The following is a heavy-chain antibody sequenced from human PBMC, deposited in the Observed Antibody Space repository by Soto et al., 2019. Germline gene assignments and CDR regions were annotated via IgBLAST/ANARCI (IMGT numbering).Heavy chain of an antibody. J-gene: IGHJ6*03. CDR1: GYTFTSYG. Sequence: GASVKVSCKASGYTFTSYGIGWVRQAPGQGLEWMGWISAYNGNTNYAQKLQGRVTMTTDTSTSTAYMELRSLRSDDTAVYYCARDPTAAYYDYIWGSYRYMDVWGKGTTVTVSS. V-gene: IGHV1-18*01. CDR3: ARDPTAAYYDYIWGSYRYMDV. CDR2: ISAYNGNT. D-gene: IGHD3-16*02.